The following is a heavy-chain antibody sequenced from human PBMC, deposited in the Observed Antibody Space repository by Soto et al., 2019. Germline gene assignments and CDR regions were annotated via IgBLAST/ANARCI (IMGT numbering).Heavy chain of an antibody. CDR3: ARDGVIVVVVDATPIPPPRT. CDR2: IYSGGST. D-gene: IGHD2-15*01. CDR1: GFTVSHNY. J-gene: IGHJ6*02. V-gene: IGHV3-53*01. Sequence: PGGSLRLSCAASGFTVSHNYMSWVRQAPGKGLEWVSIIYSGGSTYYADSVKGRFTISRDNSKNTLYLQMNSLRAEDTAVYYCARDGVIVVVVDATPIPPPRTWGQGTTVTVSS.